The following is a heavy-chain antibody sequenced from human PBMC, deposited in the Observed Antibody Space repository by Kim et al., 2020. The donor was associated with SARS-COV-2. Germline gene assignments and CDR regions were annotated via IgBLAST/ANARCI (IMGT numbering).Heavy chain of an antibody. Sequence: SETLSLTCTVSGGSVSSGSYYWSWIRQPPGKGLEWIGYIYYSGSTNYNPSLKSRVTISVDTSKNQFSLKLSSVTAADTAVYYCARAGQVELLVDYWGQGTLVTVSS. J-gene: IGHJ4*02. D-gene: IGHD1-26*01. CDR3: ARAGQVELLVDY. CDR2: IYYSGST. CDR1: GGSVSSGSYY. V-gene: IGHV4-61*01.